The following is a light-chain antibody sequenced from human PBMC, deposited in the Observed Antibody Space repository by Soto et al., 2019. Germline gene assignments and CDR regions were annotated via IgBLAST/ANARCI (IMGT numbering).Light chain of an antibody. V-gene: IGKV1-39*01. Sequence: IQMTQSPSSLSASVGDRVTITCRASQSISSYLNWYQHKPGKAPKLLIYAASSLQSGVPSRFSGSGSGTDFTLTVSTLQPEDFATYYCHQTFSTRSWTFGQGTKVDIK. J-gene: IGKJ1*01. CDR3: HQTFSTRSWT. CDR2: AAS. CDR1: QSISSY.